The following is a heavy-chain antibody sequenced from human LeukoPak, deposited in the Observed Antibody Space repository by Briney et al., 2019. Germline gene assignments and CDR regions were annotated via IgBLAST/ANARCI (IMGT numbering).Heavy chain of an antibody. CDR2: ISYDGSNK. D-gene: IGHD2-2*01. Sequence: GGSLRLSCAASGFTFSRYGMHWVRQALGKGREWVAVISYDGSNKYFADSVKGRFTISRDNSKNTPYLQMNSQRAEDTAVYYCAKDFLGSSRAFDIWGQGTMVTVSS. CDR1: GFTFSRYG. CDR3: AKDFLGSSRAFDI. J-gene: IGHJ3*02. V-gene: IGHV3-30*18.